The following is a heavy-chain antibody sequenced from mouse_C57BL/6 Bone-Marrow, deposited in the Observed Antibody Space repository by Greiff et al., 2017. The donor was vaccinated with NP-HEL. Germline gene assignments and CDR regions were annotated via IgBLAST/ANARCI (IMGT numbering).Heavy chain of an antibody. CDR2: IYPGDGDT. D-gene: IGHD1-1*01. CDR3: ARRGTTVVAPYWYFDV. V-gene: IGHV1-82*01. Sequence: QVQLQQSGPELVKPGASVKISCKASGYAFSSSWMNWVKQRPGKGLEWIGRIYPGDGDTNYNGKFKGKATLTADKSSSTAYMQLSRLTSEDSAVYFCARRGTTVVAPYWYFDVWGTGTTVTVSS. CDR1: GYAFSSSW. J-gene: IGHJ1*03.